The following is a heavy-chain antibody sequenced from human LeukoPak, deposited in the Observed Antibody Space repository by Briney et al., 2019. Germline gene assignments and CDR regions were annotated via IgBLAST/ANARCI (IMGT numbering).Heavy chain of an antibody. CDR3: AREGPCSSGWPDLDH. CDR2: INPNTGGT. CDR1: GYTFTGYY. D-gene: IGHD6-19*01. V-gene: IGHV1-2*02. Sequence: ASVKVSCKASGYTFTGYYMHWVRQAPGQGLEWMGWINPNTGGTNNAQKFQGRVTMTSDTSISTAYMELSRLRSDDTAVYYCAREGPCSSGWPDLDHWGQGTLVTVSS. J-gene: IGHJ4*02.